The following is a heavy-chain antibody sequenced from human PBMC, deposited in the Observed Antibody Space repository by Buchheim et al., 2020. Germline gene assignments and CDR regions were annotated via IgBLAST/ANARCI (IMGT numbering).Heavy chain of an antibody. CDR3: ARVGGGTYYYDSSGYYHAAYYFDY. V-gene: IGHV4-39*07. CDR1: GGSISSSSYY. CDR2: IYYSGRT. J-gene: IGHJ4*02. D-gene: IGHD3-22*01. Sequence: QLQLQESGPGLVKPSETLSLTCTVSGGSISSSSYYWGWIRQPPGKGLEWIGSIYYSGRTYYNPSLKIRVTISVDTSKNQFSLKLSSVTAADTAVYYCARVGGGTYYYDSSGYYHAAYYFDYWGQGTL.